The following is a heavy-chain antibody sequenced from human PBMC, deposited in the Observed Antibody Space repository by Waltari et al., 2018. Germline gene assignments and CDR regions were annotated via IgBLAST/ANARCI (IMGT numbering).Heavy chain of an antibody. CDR3: ARASSSWYFDY. V-gene: IGHV3-7*01. J-gene: IGHJ4*02. D-gene: IGHD6-13*01. CDR1: GFTFGSYW. CDR2: IKQDGSEK. Sequence: EVQLVESGGGLVQPGGSLRLSCAASGFTFGSYWMRWVRQAPGKGLEWVANIKQDGSEKYYVDSVKGRFTISRDNAKNSLYLQMNSLRAEDTAVYYCARASSSWYFDYWGQGTLVTVSS.